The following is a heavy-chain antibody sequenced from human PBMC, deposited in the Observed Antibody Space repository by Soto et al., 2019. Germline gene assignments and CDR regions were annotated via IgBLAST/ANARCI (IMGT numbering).Heavy chain of an antibody. J-gene: IGHJ5*02. V-gene: IGHV3-30-3*01. CDR2: ISYDGSNK. Sequence: QVQLVESGGGVVQPGRSLRLSCAASGFTFSIYAMHWXXXXXXXXXEWVAVISYDGSNKYYADSVKGRFTLSRDNSKXXXXXXXXXXXXXXXXXXXXXXXXXXXXXXLSAYNWFDPWGQGTLVTVSS. CDR1: GFTFSIYA. D-gene: IGHD2-15*01. CDR3: XXXXXXXXXXLSAYNWFDP.